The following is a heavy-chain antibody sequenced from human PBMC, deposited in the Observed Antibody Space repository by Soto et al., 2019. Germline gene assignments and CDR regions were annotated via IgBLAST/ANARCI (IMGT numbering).Heavy chain of an antibody. CDR2: ISSSSSYI. CDR1: RFTFRSYS. D-gene: IGHD2-2*01. V-gene: IGHV3-21*01. Sequence: PAWCIRLSCAASRFTFRSYSMNWVRQAPGKGLEWVSSISSSSSYIYYADSVKGRFTISRDNAKNSLYLQMNSLRAEDTAVYYCARDVCSSTSCFYWGQGTLVTVSS. CDR3: ARDVCSSTSCFY. J-gene: IGHJ4*02.